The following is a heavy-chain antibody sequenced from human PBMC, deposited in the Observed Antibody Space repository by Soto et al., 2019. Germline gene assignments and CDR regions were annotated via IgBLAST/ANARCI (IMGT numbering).Heavy chain of an antibody. Sequence: PGGSLKISCKGSGYSFTSYWIGWVRQMPGKGLEWMGIIYPGDSDTRYSPSFQGQVTISADKSISTAYLQWSSLKASDTAMYYCPTQRGRYCRSTSCYNGLSYGMDVWGQGTTVTVSS. D-gene: IGHD2-2*02. CDR3: PTQRGRYCRSTSCYNGLSYGMDV. J-gene: IGHJ6*02. CDR2: IYPGDSDT. CDR1: GYSFTSYW. V-gene: IGHV5-51*01.